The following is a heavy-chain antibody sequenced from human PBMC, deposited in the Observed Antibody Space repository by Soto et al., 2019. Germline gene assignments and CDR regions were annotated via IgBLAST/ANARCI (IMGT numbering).Heavy chain of an antibody. CDR2: LGSGGST. V-gene: IGHV3-13*01. Sequence: HPGGSLRLSCAASGFTLSTYDMHWVRQATGKGLEWVAALGSGGSTYYPGSVKGRFTVSRDNSKNTLYLQMNSLRAEDTAVYYCAKEYSGYDFYYSLPESYYYGMDVWGQGTTVTVSS. CDR3: AKEYSGYDFYYSLPESYYYGMDV. J-gene: IGHJ6*02. CDR1: GFTLSTYD. D-gene: IGHD5-12*01.